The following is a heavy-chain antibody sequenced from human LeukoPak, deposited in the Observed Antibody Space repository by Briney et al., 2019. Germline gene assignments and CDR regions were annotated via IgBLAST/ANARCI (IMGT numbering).Heavy chain of an antibody. CDR1: GYSFTSYW. D-gene: IGHD2-2*01. Sequence: GESLKISCKGSGYSFTSYWIGWVRQMPGKGLEWMGIIYPGDSDTRYSPSFQGQVTISADKSISTAYLQWSSLKASDTAMYYCAKREASREYQLLFHCDYWGQGTLVTVSS. CDR2: IYPGDSDT. CDR3: AKREASREYQLLFHCDY. J-gene: IGHJ4*02. V-gene: IGHV5-51*01.